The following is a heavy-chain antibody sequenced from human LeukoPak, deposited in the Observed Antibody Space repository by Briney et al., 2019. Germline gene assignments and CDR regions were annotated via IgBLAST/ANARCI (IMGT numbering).Heavy chain of an antibody. V-gene: IGHV3-74*01. CDR2: INSDGSST. D-gene: IGHD6-19*01. Sequence: SGGSLRLSCAASGFTFSSYWMHWVRQAPGKGLVWVSRINSDGSSTSYADSVKGRFTISRDNAKNTLYLQMNSLRAEDTAVYYCARDGAVAIDYYYYGMDVWGQGTTVTVSS. J-gene: IGHJ6*02. CDR3: ARDGAVAIDYYYYGMDV. CDR1: GFTFSSYW.